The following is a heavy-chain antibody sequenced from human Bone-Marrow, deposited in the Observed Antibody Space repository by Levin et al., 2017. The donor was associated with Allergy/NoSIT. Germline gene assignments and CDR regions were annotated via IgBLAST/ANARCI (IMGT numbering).Heavy chain of an antibody. Sequence: GGSLRLSCAASGFTFNDHAMHWVRQVPGKGLEWVSGRNWNGGSIGYADSVKGRFSISRDNAKNSLYLQMTSLRAGDTALYYCTRDIGESYGYYGMDVWGQGTTVTVSS. V-gene: IGHV3-9*01. CDR2: RNWNGGSI. CDR1: GFTFNDHA. CDR3: TRDIGESYGYYGMDV. J-gene: IGHJ6*01. D-gene: IGHD3-16*01.